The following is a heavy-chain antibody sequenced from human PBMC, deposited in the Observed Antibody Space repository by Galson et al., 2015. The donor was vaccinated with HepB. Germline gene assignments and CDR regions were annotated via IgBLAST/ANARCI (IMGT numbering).Heavy chain of an antibody. V-gene: IGHV3-21*01. CDR1: GFTFSSYS. Sequence: SLRLSCAASGFTFSSYSMNWVRQAPGKGLEWVSSISSSSSYIYYADSVKGRFTISRDNAKNSLYLQMNSLRAEDTAVYYCARDGLDRRPLYSSGFPMDVWGQGTTVTVSS. CDR3: ARDGLDRRPLYSSGFPMDV. CDR2: ISSSSSYI. D-gene: IGHD6-19*01. J-gene: IGHJ6*02.